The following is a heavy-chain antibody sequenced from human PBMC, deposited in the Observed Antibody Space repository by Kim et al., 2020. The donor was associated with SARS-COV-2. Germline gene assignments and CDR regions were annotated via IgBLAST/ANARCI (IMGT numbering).Heavy chain of an antibody. J-gene: IGHJ6*03. CDR2: ISGSGGST. V-gene: IGHV3-23*01. CDR1: GFTFSSYA. CDR3: AKDPSYYYYYYMDV. Sequence: GGSLRLSCAASGFTFSSYAMSWVRQAPGKGLEWVSAISGSGGSTYYADSVKGRFTISRDNSKNTLYLQMNSLRAEDTAVYYCAKDPSYYYYYYMDVWGKGTTVTVSS.